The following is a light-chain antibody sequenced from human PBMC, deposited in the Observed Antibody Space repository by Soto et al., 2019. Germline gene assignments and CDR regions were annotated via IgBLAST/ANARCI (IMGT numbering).Light chain of an antibody. Sequence: QSALTQPPSASGSPGQSVTISCTGTSSDVGGYNFVSWYQQHPGKAPKLMIYDVTERPSGVPDRFSGSKSGNTASLTVSGLQGEDEADYYCTSYAASNMPVLFGGGTKLTVL. CDR1: SSDVGGYNF. CDR3: TSYAASNMPVL. J-gene: IGLJ2*01. CDR2: DVT. V-gene: IGLV2-8*01.